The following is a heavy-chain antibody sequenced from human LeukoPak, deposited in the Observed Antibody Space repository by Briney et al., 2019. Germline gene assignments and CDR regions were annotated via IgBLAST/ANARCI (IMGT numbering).Heavy chain of an antibody. J-gene: IGHJ6*03. CDR2: MNPGSGDT. CDR1: GYPFSNYD. V-gene: IGHV1-8*01. CDR3: ARSRRGYYMDV. Sequence: ASVKVSCKASGYPFSNYDVNWVRQATGQGLEWMAWMNPGSGDTGYAQKFQGRLTMSSNISMNTASMELRSLTSEDTAVYFCARSRRGYYMDVWAQGPRSPSP.